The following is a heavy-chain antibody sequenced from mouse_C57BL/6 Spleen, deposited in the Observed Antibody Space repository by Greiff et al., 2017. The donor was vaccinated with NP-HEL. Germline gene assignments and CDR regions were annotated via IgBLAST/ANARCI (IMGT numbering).Heavy chain of an antibody. CDR3: AVGHPWFAY. CDR1: GYTFTDYE. V-gene: IGHV1-15*01. CDR2: IDPGTGGT. Sequence: QVQLKESGAELVRPGASVTLSCKASGYTFTDYEMHWVKQTPVHGLEWIGAIDPGTGGTAYNQKFKGKAILTADKSSSTAYMELRSLTSDASAVYCCAVGHPWFAYWGQGTLVTVSA. D-gene: IGHD1-3*01. J-gene: IGHJ3*01.